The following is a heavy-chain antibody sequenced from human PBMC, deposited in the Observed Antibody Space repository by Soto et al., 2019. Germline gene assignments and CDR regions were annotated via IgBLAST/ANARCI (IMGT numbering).Heavy chain of an antibody. CDR1: GFTFSNVW. CDR2: VKSKNDGGTT. Sequence: GGSLRLFCAASGFTFSNVWINWVGKAPRKGLEWVGRVKSKNDGGTTGFAAPVKGRFAISRDDSKNMVYLEMNSLQTEDTAIYYCTTDSYITSIIVRFDYWGHGTLVTVSS. V-gene: IGHV3-15*07. CDR3: TTDSYITSIIVRFDY. D-gene: IGHD3-22*01. J-gene: IGHJ4*01.